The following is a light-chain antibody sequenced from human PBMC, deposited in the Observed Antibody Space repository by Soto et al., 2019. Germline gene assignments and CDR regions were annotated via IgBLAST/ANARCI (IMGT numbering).Light chain of an antibody. CDR3: QQYGSSPRT. Sequence: EIVLTQSPGTLSLSPGERATLSCRASQSVSSSCLAWYQQKPGQAPRLLTYGASSRATGIPDRFSGSGSGTDFTLIISRLEPEDFAVYYCQQYGSSPRTFGQGTKVEIK. V-gene: IGKV3-20*01. CDR1: QSVSSSC. J-gene: IGKJ1*01. CDR2: GAS.